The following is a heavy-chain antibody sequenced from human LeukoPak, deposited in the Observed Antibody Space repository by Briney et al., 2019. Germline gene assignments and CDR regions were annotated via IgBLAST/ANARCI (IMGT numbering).Heavy chain of an antibody. CDR1: GFTFSSYA. D-gene: IGHD3-10*01. CDR3: ARDPYITMVRGVIPHDAFDI. Sequence: GRSLRLSCGASGFTFSSYAMHWVRQAPGKGLEWVAVIAYDGSNKYHADSVKGRFTISRDNSKNTLYLQMNSLRAEDTAVYYCARDPYITMVRGVIPHDAFDIWGQGTMVTVSS. V-gene: IGHV3-30*04. CDR2: IAYDGSNK. J-gene: IGHJ3*02.